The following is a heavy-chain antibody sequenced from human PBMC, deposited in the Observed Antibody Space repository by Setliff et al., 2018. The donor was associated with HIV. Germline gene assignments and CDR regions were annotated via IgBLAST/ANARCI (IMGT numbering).Heavy chain of an antibody. J-gene: IGHJ4*02. CDR1: GGSISSSNW. CDR2: VYHTGNT. Sequence: LSLTCAVSGGSISSSNWWSWVRQFPGKGLEWIGEVYHTGNTNYNPSLKSRVTISVDRAKDQLSLNLTSVTAADTAVYYCARALTMVRGVLEHWGQGALVTVSS. V-gene: IGHV4-4*02. CDR3: ARALTMVRGVLEH. D-gene: IGHD3-10*01.